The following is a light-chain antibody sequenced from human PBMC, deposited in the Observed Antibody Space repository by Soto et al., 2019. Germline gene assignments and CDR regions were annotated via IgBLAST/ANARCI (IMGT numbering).Light chain of an antibody. J-gene: IGLJ1*01. Sequence: QSALAHPASVSGGPGQSITISSRGTSSDIGAYDYVSWYQQHPGRAPKLIIYEVSHRFSGLSYRFSGSKSGNTASLTISGPQAEDEGDYYCTSFAPGRIYVFGSGTKVT. CDR1: SSDIGAYDY. V-gene: IGLV2-14*03. CDR2: EVS. CDR3: TSFAPGRIYV.